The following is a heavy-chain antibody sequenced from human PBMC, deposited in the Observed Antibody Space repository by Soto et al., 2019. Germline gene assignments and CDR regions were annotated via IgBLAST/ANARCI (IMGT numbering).Heavy chain of an antibody. CDR3: AREVFRYFDL. V-gene: IGHV1-18*01. CDR1: GYTLTRYG. CDR2: ISAYNANT. J-gene: IGHJ2*01. Sequence: QVHLVQSGAEVKKPGASVKVSCKASGYTLTRYGITWVRQAPGQGLEWMGSISAYNANTNYAQKLQGRLPMTTDTSTSIAYMELRSLTSDDTAVYYCAREVFRYFDLWGRGTLVSVSS. D-gene: IGHD1-20*01.